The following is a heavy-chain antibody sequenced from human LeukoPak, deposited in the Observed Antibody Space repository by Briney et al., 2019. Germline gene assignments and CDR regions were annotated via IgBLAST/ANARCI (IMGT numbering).Heavy chain of an antibody. CDR3: AKGDRGAQDFDY. Sequence: GGSLRLSCAASGFTFSSYAMSWVRQAPGKGLEWGAFIRYDGSNKYYADSVKGRFTISRDNSKNTLYLQMNSLRAEDTAVYYCAKGDRGAQDFDYWGQGTLVTVSS. D-gene: IGHD3-10*01. J-gene: IGHJ4*02. V-gene: IGHV3-30*02. CDR1: GFTFSSYA. CDR2: IRYDGSNK.